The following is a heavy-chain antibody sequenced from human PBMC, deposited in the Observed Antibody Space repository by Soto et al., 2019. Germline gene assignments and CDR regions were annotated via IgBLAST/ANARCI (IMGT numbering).Heavy chain of an antibody. CDR2: IIPSFATG. CDR1: GGTFGNSA. D-gene: IGHD3-10*01. J-gene: IGHJ6*02. V-gene: IGHV1-69*06. CDR3: ARYYYGSGSYWFYCMDV. Sequence: QVQLVQSGAEVKKPGSSVKVSCKASGGTFGNSAISWVRQAPVQGLEWMGGIIPSFATGNSAPEFQGRLTITADKSTTTTYMELSSLRSEDTAVYYCARYYYGSGSYWFYCMDVWGQGTTVTVSS.